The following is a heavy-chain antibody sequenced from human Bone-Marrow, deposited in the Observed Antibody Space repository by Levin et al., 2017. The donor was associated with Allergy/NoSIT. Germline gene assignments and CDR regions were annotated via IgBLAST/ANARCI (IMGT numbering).Heavy chain of an antibody. D-gene: IGHD4-17*01. Sequence: SCAVSGFTFSIYAMSWVRQAPGKGLEWVSGISGSGDNTYYADSVKGRFTISRDNSKNTLYLQMNSLRADDTAVYYCANPTTVTTLSYWGQGTLVTVSS. CDR1: GFTFSIYA. V-gene: IGHV3-23*01. J-gene: IGHJ4*02. CDR3: ANPTTVTTLSY. CDR2: ISGSGDNT.